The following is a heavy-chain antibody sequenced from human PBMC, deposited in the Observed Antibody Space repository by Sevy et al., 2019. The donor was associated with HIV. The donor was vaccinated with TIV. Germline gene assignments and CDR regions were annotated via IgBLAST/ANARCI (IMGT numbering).Heavy chain of an antibody. Sequence: ASVKVSCKASGYTFTSYDINWVRQATGQGLEWMGWMNPNSGNTGYAQKFQGRVTMTRNTSISTAYMELSSLRSEDTAVYYWSRAIGYCSSTSCYRASDSSGYLGGAFDIWGQGTMVTVSS. D-gene: IGHD2-2*02. CDR2: MNPNSGNT. CDR1: GYTFTSYD. V-gene: IGHV1-8*01. J-gene: IGHJ3*02. CDR3: SRAIGYCSSTSCYRASDSSGYLGGAFDI.